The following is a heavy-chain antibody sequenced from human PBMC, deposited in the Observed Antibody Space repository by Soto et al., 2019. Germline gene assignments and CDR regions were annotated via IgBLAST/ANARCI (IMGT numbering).Heavy chain of an antibody. CDR2: IIPIFGTA. V-gene: IGHV1-69*01. D-gene: IGHD3-22*01. Sequence: QVPLVQSGAEVKKPGSSVKVSCKASGGTFSSYAISWVRQAPGQGLEWMGGIIPIFGTANYAQQFQGRVTITADESTSTAYMELSSLRSEDTAVYYCASGGHYDSSGYRAKGDIWGQGTMVTVSS. J-gene: IGHJ3*02. CDR1: GGTFSSYA. CDR3: ASGGHYDSSGYRAKGDI.